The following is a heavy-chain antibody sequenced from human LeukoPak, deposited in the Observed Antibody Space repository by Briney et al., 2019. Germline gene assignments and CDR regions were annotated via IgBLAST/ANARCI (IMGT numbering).Heavy chain of an antibody. Sequence: KSSETLSLTCTVSGGSISSYYWSWIRQPPGKGLEWIGYIYYSGGTNYNPSLKSRVTISVDTSKNQFSLKMNSVTAADTAVYYCARLASSGWSHCDYWGQGTLVTVSS. CDR1: GGSISSYY. CDR3: ARLASSGWSHCDY. CDR2: IYYSGGT. V-gene: IGHV4-59*08. J-gene: IGHJ4*02. D-gene: IGHD6-19*01.